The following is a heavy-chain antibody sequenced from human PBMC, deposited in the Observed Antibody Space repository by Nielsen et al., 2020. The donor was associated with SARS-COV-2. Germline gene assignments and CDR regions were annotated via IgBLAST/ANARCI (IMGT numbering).Heavy chain of an antibody. CDR1: GFTFDDYA. V-gene: IGHV3-9*01. CDR3: AREGYYGSGGTGMDV. CDR2: VSWDSGSV. Sequence: SLKISCVASGFTFDDYAMHWVRQTPGKGLEWVSGVSWDSGSVAYADSVKGRFTISRDNSKNTLYLQMNSLRAEDTAVYYCAREGYYGSGGTGMDVWGQGTTVTVSS. D-gene: IGHD3-10*01. J-gene: IGHJ6*02.